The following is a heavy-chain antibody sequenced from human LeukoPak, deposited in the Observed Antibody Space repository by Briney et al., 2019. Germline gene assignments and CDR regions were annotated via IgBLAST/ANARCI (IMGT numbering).Heavy chain of an antibody. CDR1: GGSISSSCYY. V-gene: IGHV4-39*01. D-gene: IGHD3-10*01. CDR3: ARRGGSGSRGDYYFDY. J-gene: IGHJ4*02. Sequence: MTSQTLSLTCTVSGGSISSSCYYWGWIRQPPGKGLEGIASIDYSGGIYHNPSLKSRVTISVDTSKNQFSLKLSSVTAADTAVYYCARRGGSGSRGDYYFDYWGQGTLVTVSS. CDR2: IDYSGGI.